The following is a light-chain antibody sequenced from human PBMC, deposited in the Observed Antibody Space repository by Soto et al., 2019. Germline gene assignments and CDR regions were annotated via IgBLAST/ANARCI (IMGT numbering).Light chain of an antibody. CDR2: EDS. J-gene: IGLJ3*02. CDR3: SSYAGSSTVV. Sequence: QSVLTQPASVSGSPGQSITISCTGTSSDVGSYNLVSWYQQYPGKAPKVLIYEDSKRPSGVSNHFSGSKSGNTASLTISGLQAEDEADYYCSSYAGSSTVVFGGGTKVTVL. V-gene: IGLV2-23*01. CDR1: SSDVGSYNL.